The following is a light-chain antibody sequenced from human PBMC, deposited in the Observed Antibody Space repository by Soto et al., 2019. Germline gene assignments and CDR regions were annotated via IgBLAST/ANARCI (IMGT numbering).Light chain of an antibody. CDR3: QQYNSYSPRT. CDR1: QSISGY. Sequence: DIQMTQSPSTLSASVGARVPITCRASQSISGYLAWYQQKPGEAPKLLIYDGSTLESGVPSRFSGSGSGTEFTLTISSLQPDDFATYYCQQYNSYSPRTFGQGTKVDIK. CDR2: DGS. J-gene: IGKJ1*01. V-gene: IGKV1-5*01.